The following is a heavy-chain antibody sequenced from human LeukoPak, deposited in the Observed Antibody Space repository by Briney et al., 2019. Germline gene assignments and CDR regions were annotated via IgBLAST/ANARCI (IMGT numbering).Heavy chain of an antibody. Sequence: PSETLSLTCAVSGGSISSGGYSWSWIRQPPGKGLEWIGYIYHSGSTYYNPSLKSRVTISVDRSKKQFSLKLSSVTAADTAVYYCARGANYYGSGSYYSTAFDIWGQGTMVTVSS. CDR3: ARGANYYGSGSYYSTAFDI. J-gene: IGHJ3*02. CDR2: IYHSGST. D-gene: IGHD3-10*01. V-gene: IGHV4-30-2*01. CDR1: GGSISSGGYS.